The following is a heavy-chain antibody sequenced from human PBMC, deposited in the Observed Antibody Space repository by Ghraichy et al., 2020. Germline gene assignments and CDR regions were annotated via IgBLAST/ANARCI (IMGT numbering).Heavy chain of an antibody. J-gene: IGHJ5*02. V-gene: IGHV4-39*01. CDR3: ATHRRYYYDCRDCLWWFDP. Sequence: SETLSLTCTVSGGSISSSSYYWGWIRQPPGKGLEWIGSIYYSGSTYYNPSLKSRVTISVDTSKNQFSLKLSSVTAADTAVYYCATHRRYYYDCRDCLWWFDPWGQGTLVTVSS. CDR2: IYYSGST. CDR1: GGSISSSSYY. D-gene: IGHD3-22*01.